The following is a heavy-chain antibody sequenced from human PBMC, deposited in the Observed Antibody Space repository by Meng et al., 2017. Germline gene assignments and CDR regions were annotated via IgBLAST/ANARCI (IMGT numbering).Heavy chain of an antibody. D-gene: IGHD6-13*01. V-gene: IGHV1-2*06. Sequence: QVQLVQSGAGVKKTGASVKVNCKAYGYTFTGYCMHWVRQAPGQGLEWMGRINPNSGGTNYAQKFQGRVTMTRDTSISTAYMELSRLRSEDTAVYYCARGYSSSWYTDYWGQGTLVTVSS. J-gene: IGHJ4*02. CDR2: INPNSGGT. CDR3: ARGYSSSWYTDY. CDR1: GYTFTGYC.